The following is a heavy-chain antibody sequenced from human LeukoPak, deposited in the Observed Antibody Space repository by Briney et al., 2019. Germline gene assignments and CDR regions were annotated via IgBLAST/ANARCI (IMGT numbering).Heavy chain of an antibody. J-gene: IGHJ4*02. CDR2: INPNSGGT. CDR1: GYTFTCYY. Sequence: ASVKVSCKASGYTFTCYYMHWVRQAPGQGLEWMGWINPNSGGTNYAQKFQGRVTMTRDTSISTAYMELSRLRSDDTAVYYCARVTSIAARPGGYWGRGTLVTVSS. CDR3: ARVTSIAARPGGY. D-gene: IGHD6-6*01. V-gene: IGHV1-2*02.